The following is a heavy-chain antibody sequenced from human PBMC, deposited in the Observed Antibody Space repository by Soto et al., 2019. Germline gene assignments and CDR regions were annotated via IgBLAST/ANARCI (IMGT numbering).Heavy chain of an antibody. CDR3: AKEKLYQAQIAAHRGMDV. Sequence: QVHLVESGGGVVQPGRSLRLSCAASGFTFSSFGMHWVRQAPGKGLEWVAVISYDGNNKYYADSVKGRFTISRDNSKNTLYRQMNSLRAEDTAVYFCAKEKLYQAQIAAHRGMDVWGQGTAVTVSS. CDR2: ISYDGNNK. J-gene: IGHJ6*02. V-gene: IGHV3-30*18. CDR1: GFTFSSFG. D-gene: IGHD6-6*01.